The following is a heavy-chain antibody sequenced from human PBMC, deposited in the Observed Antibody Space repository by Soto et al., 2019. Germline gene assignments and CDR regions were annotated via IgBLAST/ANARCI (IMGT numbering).Heavy chain of an antibody. CDR2: ISAYNGNT. J-gene: IGHJ4*02. D-gene: IGHD4-17*01. V-gene: IGHV1-18*01. CDR3: AGSDYGDYAPGDY. Sequence: ASVKVSCKASGYTFTSYALHWVRQAPGQGLEWMGWISAYNGNTNYAQKLQGRVTMTTDTSTSTAYMELRSLRSDDTAVYYCAGSDYGDYAPGDYWGQGTLVTVSS. CDR1: GYTFTSYA.